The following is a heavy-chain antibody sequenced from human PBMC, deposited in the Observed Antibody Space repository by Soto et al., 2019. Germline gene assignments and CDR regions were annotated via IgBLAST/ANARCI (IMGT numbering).Heavy chain of an antibody. V-gene: IGHV3-23*01. D-gene: IGHD2-8*01. CDR3: AKDPTWDIVLMGLVY. CDR1: GFTFSSYA. Sequence: HPGGSLRLSCAASGFTFSSYAMSWVRQAPGKGLEWVSAISGSGGSTYYADSVKGRFTISRDNSKNTLYLQMNSLRAEDTAVYYCAKDPTWDIVLMGLVYWGQGTLATVSS. CDR2: ISGSGGST. J-gene: IGHJ4*02.